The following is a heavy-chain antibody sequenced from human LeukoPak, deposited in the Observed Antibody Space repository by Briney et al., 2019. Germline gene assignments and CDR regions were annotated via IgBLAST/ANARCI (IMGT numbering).Heavy chain of an antibody. D-gene: IGHD3-22*01. CDR1: GFTFSSYA. Sequence: PGGSLRLSCAASGFTFSSYAMHWVRQAPGKGLEWVAVISYDGSNKYYADSVKGRFTISRDSSKNTLYLQVNSLRAEDTAVYYCARGVDSSGYQPIDYWGQGTLVTVSS. V-gene: IGHV3-30*04. J-gene: IGHJ4*02. CDR2: ISYDGSNK. CDR3: ARGVDSSGYQPIDY.